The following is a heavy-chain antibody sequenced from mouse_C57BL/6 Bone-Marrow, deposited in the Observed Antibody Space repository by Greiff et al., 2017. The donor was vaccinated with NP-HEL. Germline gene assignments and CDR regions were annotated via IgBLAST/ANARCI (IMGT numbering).Heavy chain of an antibody. V-gene: IGHV1-19*01. J-gene: IGHJ2*01. CDR3: AREFYYGSSYVDY. CDR2: INPYNGGT. CDR1: GYTFTDYY. D-gene: IGHD1-1*01. Sequence: DVQLQESGPVLVKPGASVKMSCKASGYTFTDYYMNWVKQSHGKSLEWIGVINPYNGGTSYNQKFKGKATLTVDKSSSTAYMELNSLTSEDSAVYYCAREFYYGSSYVDYWGQGTTLTVSS.